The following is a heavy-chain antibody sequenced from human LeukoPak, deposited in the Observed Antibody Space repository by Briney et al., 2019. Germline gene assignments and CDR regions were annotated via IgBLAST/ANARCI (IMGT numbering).Heavy chain of an antibody. V-gene: IGHV4-34*01. Sequence: SETLSLTCAVYGGSFSGYYWSWIRQPPGKGLEWIGEINHSGSTNYNPSLKSRVTISVDTSKNQFSLKLSSMTAADTAVYYCARGGSYCGDDCYSDDAFDIWGQGTMVTVSS. D-gene: IGHD2-21*01. J-gene: IGHJ3*02. CDR2: INHSGST. CDR3: ARGGSYCGDDCYSDDAFDI. CDR1: GGSFSGYY.